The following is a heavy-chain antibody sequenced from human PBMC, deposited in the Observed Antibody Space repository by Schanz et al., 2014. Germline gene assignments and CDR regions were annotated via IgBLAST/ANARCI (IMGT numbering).Heavy chain of an antibody. V-gene: IGHV3-66*01. J-gene: IGHJ4*02. CDR3: ARDGNYYGSRNYYKTPCYFGY. Sequence: EVQLVESGGGFVQPGGSLGLSCVVSGFTVSSDHMSWVRQAPGKGLEWVSTIYASGATYYADSVKRRFTISRDMSKNTLHLQATSLRAEDAAIYYCARDGNYYGSRNYYKTPCYFGYWGQGTLVTVSS. CDR1: GFTVSSDH. D-gene: IGHD3-10*01. CDR2: IYASGAT.